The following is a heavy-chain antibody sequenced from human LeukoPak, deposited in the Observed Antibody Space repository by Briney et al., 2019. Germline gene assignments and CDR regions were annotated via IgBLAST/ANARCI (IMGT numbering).Heavy chain of an antibody. J-gene: IGHJ4*02. V-gene: IGHV3-7*01. CDR2: IKQDGSEK. D-gene: IGHD1-26*01. Sequence: PGGSLRLSCAASGFTFSSYWMIWVRQAPGRGLEWVANIKQDGSEKYYVDSVKGRFTISRDNARNSLYLQMNSLRAEDTAVYYCAAGTYTSDFRGQGTLVTVSS. CDR3: AAGTYTSDF. CDR1: GFTFSSYW.